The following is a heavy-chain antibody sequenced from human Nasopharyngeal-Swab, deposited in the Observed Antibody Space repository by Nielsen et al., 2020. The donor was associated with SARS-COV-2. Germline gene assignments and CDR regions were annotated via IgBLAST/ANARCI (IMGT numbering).Heavy chain of an antibody. Sequence: ASVKVSCKASGYTFTSYDINWVRQATGQGLEWMGWMNPNSGKTGYAQKFQGRVTMTRNTSISTAYMELSSLRSEDTAVYYCTYTDLYSSSWHNFDYWGQGTLVTVSS. CDR2: MNPNSGKT. CDR3: TYTDLYSSSWHNFDY. J-gene: IGHJ4*02. CDR1: GYTFTSYD. V-gene: IGHV1-8*01. D-gene: IGHD6-13*01.